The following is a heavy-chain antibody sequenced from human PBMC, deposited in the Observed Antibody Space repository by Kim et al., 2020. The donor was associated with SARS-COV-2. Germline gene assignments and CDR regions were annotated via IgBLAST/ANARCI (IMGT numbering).Heavy chain of an antibody. CDR3: ARVRESASSQYYFDY. CDR1: GGSISNYY. D-gene: IGHD1-26*01. V-gene: IGHV4-59*13. Sequence: SETLSLTCTVSGGSISNYYWSWIRQPPGKGLEWIGYPSYSGSTNYNPSLKSRVTLSVDTSKNQFSLKLSSVTAADTAVYYCARVRESASSQYYFDYWGQG. CDR2: PSYSGST. J-gene: IGHJ4*02.